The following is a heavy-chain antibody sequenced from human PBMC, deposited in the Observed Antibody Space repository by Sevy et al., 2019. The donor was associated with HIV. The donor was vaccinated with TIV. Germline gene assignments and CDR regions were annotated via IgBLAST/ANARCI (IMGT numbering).Heavy chain of an antibody. Sequence: GSLRLSCAVYGESFSSYYWSWIRQSPGKGLEWIGEINHSGTTNYHPSLKSRVSISADTSKNQFSLKLTSVTAADTGVYYCAVRRRVVIPGVVRRRDQFFFYGMAVWGQGTTVTVSS. CDR3: AVRRRVVIPGVVRRRDQFFFYGMAV. J-gene: IGHJ6*02. CDR2: INHSGTT. D-gene: IGHD2-2*01. CDR1: GESFSSYY. V-gene: IGHV4-34*01.